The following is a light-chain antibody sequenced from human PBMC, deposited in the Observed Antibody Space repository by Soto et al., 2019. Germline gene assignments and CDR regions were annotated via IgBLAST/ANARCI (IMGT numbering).Light chain of an antibody. Sequence: DIQITQSHSSLSASVGDRLTITCRSSRDISNSLAWYQQTPGKAPKLLLRGASSLHRGVPSRFSGGGAGTEFTLTISSLQPEDFATYYCQQTSACPRTFGQGTKVDIK. V-gene: IGKV1-12*01. J-gene: IGKJ1*01. CDR2: GAS. CDR1: RDISNS. CDR3: QQTSACPRT.